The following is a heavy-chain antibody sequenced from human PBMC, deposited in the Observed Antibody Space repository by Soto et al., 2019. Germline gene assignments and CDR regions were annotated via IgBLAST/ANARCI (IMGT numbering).Heavy chain of an antibody. CDR1: GFIFGDYY. D-gene: IGHD4-17*01. Sequence: QVQLVESGGGLVKPGGSLRPSCAASGFIFGDYYMCWIRQAPGKGLEWVSYISNSGSTKSYAGSVKGRFTVSRDNAKNTLYLQMNSLRAEDTAVYYCATYGGNSKGYYFHGVDVWGQGTTVSVSS. J-gene: IGHJ6*02. V-gene: IGHV3-11*01. CDR2: ISNSGSTK. CDR3: ATYGGNSKGYYFHGVDV.